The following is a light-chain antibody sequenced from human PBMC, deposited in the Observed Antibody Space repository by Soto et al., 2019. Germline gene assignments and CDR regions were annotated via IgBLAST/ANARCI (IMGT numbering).Light chain of an antibody. CDR2: GAS. V-gene: IGKV3-20*01. Sequence: EIVLTQSPVTLSLSPGERATLSCRASQSVTSSYLAWYQQKPGQAPRLLIYGASIRATGIQSRFSGSWSGTDFTLPISGLDPEDFAVYYCQQDVSSPPTFGQGTKLEIK. CDR1: QSVTSSY. J-gene: IGKJ2*01. CDR3: QQDVSSPPT.